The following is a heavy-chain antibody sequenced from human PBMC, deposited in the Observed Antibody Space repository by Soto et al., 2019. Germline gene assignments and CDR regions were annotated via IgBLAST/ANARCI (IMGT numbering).Heavy chain of an antibody. D-gene: IGHD2-2*01. V-gene: IGHV1-2*04. CDR1: GYTFTGYY. CDR3: ARVFRATYCSSTSCYDDAFDI. J-gene: IGHJ3*02. CDR2: INPNSGGT. Sequence: GASVKVSCKASGYTFTGYYMHWVRQAPGQGLEWMGWINPNSGGTNYAQKFQGWVTMTRDTSISTAYMELSRLRSDDTAVYYCARVFRATYCSSTSCYDDAFDIWGQGTMVTVSS.